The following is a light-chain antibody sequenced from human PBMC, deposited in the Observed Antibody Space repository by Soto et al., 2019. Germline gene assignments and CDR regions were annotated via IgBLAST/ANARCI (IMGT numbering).Light chain of an antibody. CDR2: GAS. CDR3: QLYGSSPPFT. J-gene: IGKJ2*01. CDR1: QSVSSNY. V-gene: IGKV3-20*01. Sequence: EIVLTQSPGTLSLSPGERATLSCRASQSVSSNYLAWYQQKPGQAPRLLIYGASNRANGIPDRFSGSVSGTGFTLTISRLEPEDFSVYFCQLYGSSPPFTFGQGTKVEIK.